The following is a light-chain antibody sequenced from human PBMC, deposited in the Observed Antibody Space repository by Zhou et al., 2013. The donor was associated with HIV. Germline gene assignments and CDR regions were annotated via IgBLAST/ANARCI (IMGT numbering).Light chain of an antibody. CDR2: DAS. J-gene: IGKJ4*01. Sequence: DIQMTQSPSSLSASTGDRVTITCRASQAIRSSLAWYQQKPGKAPNLLIYDASTLQSGVPSRFSGSGSGTDFTLTISSLQPEDFATYYCQQYNSYPLTFGGGTKVEIK. V-gene: IGKV1D-16*01. CDR3: QQYNSYPLT. CDR1: QAIRSS.